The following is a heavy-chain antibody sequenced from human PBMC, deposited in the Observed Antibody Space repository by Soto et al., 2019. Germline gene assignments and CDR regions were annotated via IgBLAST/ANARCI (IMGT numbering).Heavy chain of an antibody. CDR1: GYTFTGYY. V-gene: IGHV1-2*04. D-gene: IGHD3-10*01. J-gene: IGHJ6*02. CDR3: ARPPLSGFGKYAMVV. Sequence: ASVKVSCKASGYTFTGYYMHWVRQAPGQGLEWMGWINPNSGGTNYAQKFQGWVTMTRDTSISTAYMELSRLRSDDTAMYYCARPPLSGFGKYAMVVWGQGTTVTVSS. CDR2: INPNSGGT.